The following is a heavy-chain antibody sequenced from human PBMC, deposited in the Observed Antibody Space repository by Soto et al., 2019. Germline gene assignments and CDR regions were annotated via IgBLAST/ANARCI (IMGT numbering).Heavy chain of an antibody. CDR2: ISYDGSNK. J-gene: IGHJ3*02. CDR1: GFTFSSYA. V-gene: IGHV3-30-3*01. CDR3: ARDFQLERRSLDAFDI. Sequence: QVQLVESGGGVVQPGRSLRLSCAASGFTFSSYAMHWVRQAPGKGLEWVAVISYDGSNKYYADSVKGRFTISRDNSKNTLCLQMNSLRAEDTAVYYCARDFQLERRSLDAFDIWGQGTMVTDSS. D-gene: IGHD1-1*01.